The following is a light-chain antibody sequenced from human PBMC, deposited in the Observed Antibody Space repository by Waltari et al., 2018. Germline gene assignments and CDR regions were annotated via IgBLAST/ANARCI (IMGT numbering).Light chain of an antibody. CDR1: SSDVGGYNY. CDR3: SSYGGRSSVV. Sequence: QSALTQPPSASGSPGQSVTISCTGTSSDVGGYNYVSWYQQHPGKAPKVMMYEVSKRPSGVPDRFSGSKSGNTAPLTVSGLQAEDEADYYCSSYGGRSSVVFGGGTKLTVL. J-gene: IGLJ2*01. CDR2: EVS. V-gene: IGLV2-8*01.